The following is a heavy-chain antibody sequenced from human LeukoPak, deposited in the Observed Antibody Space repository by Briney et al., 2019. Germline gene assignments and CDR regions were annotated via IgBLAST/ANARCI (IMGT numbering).Heavy chain of an antibody. CDR1: GYTFSSYG. CDR3: AKDGDYGDYPLGY. J-gene: IGHJ4*02. CDR2: IWYDGSNK. V-gene: IGHV3-33*06. Sequence: GGSLRLSCAASGYTFSSYGMHWVRQAPGKGLEWVAVIWYDGSNKYYADSVKGRFTISRDNSKNTLYLQMNSLRAEDTAVYYCAKDGDYGDYPLGYWGQGTLVTVSS. D-gene: IGHD4-17*01.